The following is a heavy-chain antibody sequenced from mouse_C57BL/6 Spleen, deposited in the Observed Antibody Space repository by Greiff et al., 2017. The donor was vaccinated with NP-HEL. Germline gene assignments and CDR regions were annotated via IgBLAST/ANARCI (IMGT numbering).Heavy chain of an antibody. Sequence: QVQLQQSGPELVKPGASVKISCKASGYAFSSSWMNWVKQRPGTGLEWIGRIYPGDGDTNYNGKFKGKATLTADKSSSTAYMQLSSLTSEDSAVYFCARSYYYGSSPLDYWGKGTTLTVSS. CDR3: ARSYYYGSSPLDY. CDR2: IYPGDGDT. J-gene: IGHJ2*01. V-gene: IGHV1-82*01. D-gene: IGHD1-1*01. CDR1: GYAFSSSW.